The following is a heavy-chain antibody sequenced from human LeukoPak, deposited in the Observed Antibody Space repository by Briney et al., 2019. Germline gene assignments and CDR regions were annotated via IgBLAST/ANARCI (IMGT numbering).Heavy chain of an antibody. CDR1: EYTFSVYH. V-gene: IGHV1-2*02. J-gene: IGHJ6*02. CDR2: INPDSGDT. CDR3: ARDIRYGAYYYYGMDV. D-gene: IGHD4-17*01. Sequence: ASVKVSCKASEYTFSVYHIHWVRQAPGQGLEWMAWINPDSGDTNYAQKSQGRVTMTRDTSISTAYMEVSSLRSEDTAVYYCARDIRYGAYYYYGMDVWGQGTTVTVSS.